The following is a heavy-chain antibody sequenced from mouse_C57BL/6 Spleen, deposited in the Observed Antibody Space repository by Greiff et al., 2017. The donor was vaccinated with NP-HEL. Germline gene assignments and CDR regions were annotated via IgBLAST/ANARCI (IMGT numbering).Heavy chain of an antibody. CDR1: GFTFSDYG. V-gene: IGHV5-17*01. CDR3: ARHWLPLYAMDY. J-gene: IGHJ4*01. Sequence: EVKVVESGGGLVKPGGSLKLSCAASGFTFSDYGMHWVRQAPEKGLVWVAYISSGSSTIYYADTVQGRFTISRANAKHTLFLQMTRLRSEDTAMDYCARHWLPLYAMDYWGQGTSVTVSS. CDR2: ISSGSSTI. D-gene: IGHD2-2*01.